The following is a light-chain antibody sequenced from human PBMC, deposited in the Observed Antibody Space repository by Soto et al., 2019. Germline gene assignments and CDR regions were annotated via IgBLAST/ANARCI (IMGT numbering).Light chain of an antibody. J-gene: IGKJ4*01. V-gene: IGKV1-39*01. CDR3: QESYSTPAVS. CDR1: QNIDNY. Sequence: DIQMTQSPSSLSASLGDRVTITCRASQNIDNYLNWYQHKPGKAPKLLIYATSTLQSGVPARFSGSGSGTEFTLTTSTLQAEDFATYSCQESYSTPAVSFGGGTKVDIK. CDR2: ATS.